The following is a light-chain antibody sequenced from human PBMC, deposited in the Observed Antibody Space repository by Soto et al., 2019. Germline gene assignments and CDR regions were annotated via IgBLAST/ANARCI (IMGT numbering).Light chain of an antibody. CDR2: AAS. V-gene: IGKV1-9*01. J-gene: IGKJ4*01. CDR3: QQFKTYPLT. CDR1: QDISSH. Sequence: DIPLTQSPSFLSASVGDRVTITCRASQDISSHLAWYQQKPGKAPKLLIYAASTLQSGVPSGFGGSGSGTEFTLTITSLQPEDFATYYCQQFKTYPLTFGGGPKVEIK.